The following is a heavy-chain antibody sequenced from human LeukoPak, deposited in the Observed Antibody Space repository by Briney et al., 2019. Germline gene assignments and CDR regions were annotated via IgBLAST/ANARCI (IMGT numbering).Heavy chain of an antibody. J-gene: IGHJ4*02. Sequence: GGSLRLSCAASGFTFSSYAMSWVRQAPGKGLEXXSAISGSGGSTYYADSVKGRFTISRDNSKNTLYLQMNSLRAEDTAVYYCAKGYSGYDYYFDYWGQGTLVTVSS. CDR3: AKGYSGYDYYFDY. CDR2: ISGSGGST. CDR1: GFTFSSYA. V-gene: IGHV3-23*01. D-gene: IGHD5-12*01.